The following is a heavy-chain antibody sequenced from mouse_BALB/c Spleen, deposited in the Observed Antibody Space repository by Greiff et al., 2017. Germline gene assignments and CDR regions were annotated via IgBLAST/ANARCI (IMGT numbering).Heavy chain of an antibody. V-gene: IGHV1-87*01. CDR2: IYPGDGDT. Sequence: VMLVESGAELARPGASVKLSCKASGYTFTSYWMQWVKQRPGQGLEWIGAIYPGDGDTRYTQKFKGKATLTADKSSSTAYMQLSSLASEDSAVYYCARRNDGYDYFDYWGQGTTLTVSS. CDR3: ARRNDGYDYFDY. CDR1: GYTFTSYW. J-gene: IGHJ2*01. D-gene: IGHD2-3*01.